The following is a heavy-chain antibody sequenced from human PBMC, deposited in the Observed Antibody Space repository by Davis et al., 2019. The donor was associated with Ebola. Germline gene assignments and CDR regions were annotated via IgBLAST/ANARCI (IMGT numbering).Heavy chain of an antibody. J-gene: IGHJ6*02. CDR2: MNPNSGNT. Sequence: ASVKVSCKASGYTFTSYDINWVRQATGQGLEWMGWMNPNSGNTGYAQKFQGRVTMTRNTSISTAYMELSSLRSEDTAVYYCGRGRGSFRRKNYYYGMDVWGQGTTVTVSS. D-gene: IGHD3-10*01. CDR3: GRGRGSFRRKNYYYGMDV. V-gene: IGHV1-8*01. CDR1: GYTFTSYD.